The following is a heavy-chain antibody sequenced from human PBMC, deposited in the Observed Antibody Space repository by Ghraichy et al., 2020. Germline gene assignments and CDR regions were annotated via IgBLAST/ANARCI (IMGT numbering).Heavy chain of an antibody. J-gene: IGHJ4*02. CDR1: EFTFNIYW. Sequence: LSLTCEASEFTFNIYWMTWVRQAPGKGLEWVASINEGGNAKSYVGSVKGRFTISRDNAKNSLYLQMNSLRAEDTAVYYCARHLRGALTFDYWGQGALVSVSS. CDR3: ARHLRGALTFDY. D-gene: IGHD4/OR15-4a*01. V-gene: IGHV3-7*01. CDR2: INEGGNAK.